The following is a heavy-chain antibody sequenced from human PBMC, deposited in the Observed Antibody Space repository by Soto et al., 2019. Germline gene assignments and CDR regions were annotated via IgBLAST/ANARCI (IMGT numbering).Heavy chain of an antibody. CDR2: ISSSGDSR. V-gene: IGHV3-23*01. CDR1: GFTFNSCA. D-gene: IGHD6-25*01. Sequence: EVQMLESGGGLVQPGGSLRLSCAASGFTFNSCATSWVRQAPGKGLEWVAAISSSGDSRYYADSVNGRFTISRDNTKNTLYLQMNRLRAEDSAIYYCAKDKRLPHDVFDIWGQGTMVTVSS. CDR3: AKDKRLPHDVFDI. J-gene: IGHJ3*02.